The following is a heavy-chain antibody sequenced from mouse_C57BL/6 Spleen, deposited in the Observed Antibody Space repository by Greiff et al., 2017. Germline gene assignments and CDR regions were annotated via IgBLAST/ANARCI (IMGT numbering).Heavy chain of an antibody. CDR2: IYPGSGNT. Sequence: VQLVESGAELVRPGASVKLSCKASGYTFTDYYINWVKQRPGQGLEWIARIYPGSGNTYYNEKFKGKATLTAEKSSSTAYMQLSSLTSEDSAVYFCATKGREEAMDYWGQGTSVTVSS. J-gene: IGHJ4*01. D-gene: IGHD3-3*01. CDR1: GYTFTDYY. CDR3: ATKGREEAMDY. V-gene: IGHV1-76*01.